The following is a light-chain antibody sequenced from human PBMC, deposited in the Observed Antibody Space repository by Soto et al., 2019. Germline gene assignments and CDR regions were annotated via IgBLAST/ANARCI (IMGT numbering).Light chain of an antibody. Sequence: EIVMTQSPAILPVSPGERATLSCRASQTVSTNLAWYQQKRGQAPRLLIYGAYTRATGIPARFSGSGSGTEFTLTISNLQSEDFAVYYCQQFDNWPLTFGGGTKVDIK. CDR3: QQFDNWPLT. J-gene: IGKJ4*01. CDR1: QTVSTN. CDR2: GAY. V-gene: IGKV3-15*01.